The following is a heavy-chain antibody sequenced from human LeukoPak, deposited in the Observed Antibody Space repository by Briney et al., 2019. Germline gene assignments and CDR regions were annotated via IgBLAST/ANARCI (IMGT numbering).Heavy chain of an antibody. J-gene: IGHJ4*02. CDR1: GDSVSSNSAA. CDR2: TYYRSKWYN. Sequence: SQTLSLTCAISGDSVSSNSAAWNWIRQSPSRGLEWLGRTYYRSKWYNDYAVSVKSRITINPDTSKNQFSLQLNSVTPEDTAVYHCARSLLGAVAGTIAYFDYWGQGTLVTVSS. CDR3: ARSLLGAVAGTIAYFDY. V-gene: IGHV6-1*01. D-gene: IGHD6-19*01.